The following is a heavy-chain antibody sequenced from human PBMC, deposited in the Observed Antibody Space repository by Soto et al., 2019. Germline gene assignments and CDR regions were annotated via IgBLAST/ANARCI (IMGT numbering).Heavy chain of an antibody. D-gene: IGHD6-13*01. CDR2: ISWDGGST. J-gene: IGHJ6*02. CDR1: GFTFDDYT. V-gene: IGHV3-43*01. CDR3: AKDRSLTGYSSSWYRGRHPVKVVYGMDV. Sequence: GGSLRLSCAASGFTFDDYTMHWVRQAPGKGLEWVSLISWDGGSTYYADSVKGRFTISRDNSKNSLYLQMNSLRTEDTALYYCAKDRSLTGYSSSWYRGRHPVKVVYGMDVWGQGTTVTVSS.